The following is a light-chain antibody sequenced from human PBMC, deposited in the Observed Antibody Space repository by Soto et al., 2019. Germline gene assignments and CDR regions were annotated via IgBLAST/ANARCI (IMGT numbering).Light chain of an antibody. CDR2: GAS. CDR3: QQYGASPYT. Sequence: EILLTQSPGTLSLSPGERATLSCRASQSVRNNYLAWYEQKPDQAPRLLIHGASGRATGIPDRFSGSGSGTDFTLTINRLEPEDFAVYFCQQYGASPYTFGQGTKLEI. CDR1: QSVRNNY. V-gene: IGKV3-20*01. J-gene: IGKJ2*01.